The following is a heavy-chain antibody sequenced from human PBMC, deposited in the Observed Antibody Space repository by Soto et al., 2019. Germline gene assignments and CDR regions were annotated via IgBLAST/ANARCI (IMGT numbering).Heavy chain of an antibody. Sequence: PSDTLSLTCTVSGASISNYYWSWIRQPAGKGLECLGRIYASGPTTYNPSLRSRVTMSVDTSQNQFSLNLSSVTAADTAVYYCAKESRSELETVEYWGQGTLVTVSS. V-gene: IGHV4-4*07. CDR3: AKESRSELETVEY. CDR2: IYASGPT. D-gene: IGHD7-27*01. J-gene: IGHJ4*02. CDR1: GASISNYY.